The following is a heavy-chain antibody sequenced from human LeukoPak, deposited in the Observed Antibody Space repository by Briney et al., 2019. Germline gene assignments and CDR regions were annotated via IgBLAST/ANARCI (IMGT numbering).Heavy chain of an antibody. D-gene: IGHD4-23*01. V-gene: IGHV3-21*01. CDR2: ISSSSSYI. Sequence: PGGSLRLSCAASGFTFSSYSLNWVRQAPGKGLEWVSSISSSSSYIYYADSVKGRFTISRDNAKNSLYLQMTSLRAEDTAVYYCARDDDYGGNNFDYWGQGTLVTVSS. J-gene: IGHJ4*02. CDR1: GFTFSSYS. CDR3: ARDDDYGGNNFDY.